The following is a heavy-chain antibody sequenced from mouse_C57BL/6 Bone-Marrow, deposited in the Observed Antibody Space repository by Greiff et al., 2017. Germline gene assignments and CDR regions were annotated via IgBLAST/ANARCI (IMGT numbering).Heavy chain of an antibody. J-gene: IGHJ2*01. CDR2: IWGDGGT. CDR3: AKPDYYGSSLDD. D-gene: IGHD1-1*01. Sequence: VQRVESGPGLVAPSQSLSITCTVSGFSLTSYGVSWVRQPPGQGLEWLGVIWGDGGTTYHSALISRLSISKDNSESKVFLKLNSRQTDDTAAYYCAKPDYYGSSLDDWGQGTTLTVSS. CDR1: GFSLTSYG. V-gene: IGHV2-3*01.